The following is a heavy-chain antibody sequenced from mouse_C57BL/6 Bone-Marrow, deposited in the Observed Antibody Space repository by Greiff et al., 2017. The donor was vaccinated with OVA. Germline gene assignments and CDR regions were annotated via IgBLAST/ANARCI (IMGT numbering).Heavy chain of an antibody. J-gene: IGHJ3*01. V-gene: IGHV1-22*01. CDR2: INPNNGGT. D-gene: IGHD2-3*01. CDR3: ARGPYDGYYGGFAY. CDR1: GYTFTDYN. Sequence: EVQLQESGPELVKPGASVKMSCKASGYTFTDYNMHWVKQSHGKSLEWIGYINPNNGGTSYNQKFKGKATLTVNKSSSTAYMELRSLTSEDSAVYYCARGPYDGYYGGFAYWGQGTLVTVSA.